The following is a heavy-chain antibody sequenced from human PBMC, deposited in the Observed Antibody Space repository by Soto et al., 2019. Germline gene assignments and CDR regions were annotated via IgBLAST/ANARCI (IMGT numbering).Heavy chain of an antibody. CDR2: INPSGGST. Sequence: GASVKVSFKSSGYTFTSYYIHWVRQAPGQGLEWMGIINPSGGSTSYAQKFQGRVTMTRDTSTSTVYMELSSLRSEDTAVYYCARDIVVVPGGMDVWGQGTTVTVSS. CDR1: GYTFTSYY. J-gene: IGHJ6*02. CDR3: ARDIVVVPGGMDV. D-gene: IGHD2-2*01. V-gene: IGHV1-46*01.